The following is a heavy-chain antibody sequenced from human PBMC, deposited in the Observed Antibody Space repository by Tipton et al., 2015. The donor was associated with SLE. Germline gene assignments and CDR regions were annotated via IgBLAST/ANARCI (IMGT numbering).Heavy chain of an antibody. D-gene: IGHD6-19*01. CDR1: GYIFDSYY. CDR3: ARQGSKIAVAGAHFDY. CDR2: NYPRDTDT. V-gene: IGHV5-51*01. Sequence: QLVQSGAEVKKPGESLKISCKGSGYIFDSYYIGWVRQMPGKGLEWLGINYPRDTDTRYSPSFQGQVTISVDKSITTAYLQWCGLKASDTAMYYCARQGSKIAVAGAHFDYWGQGTPVTVSS. J-gene: IGHJ4*02.